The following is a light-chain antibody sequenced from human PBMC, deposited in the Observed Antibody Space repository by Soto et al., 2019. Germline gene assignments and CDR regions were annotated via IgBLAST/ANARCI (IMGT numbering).Light chain of an antibody. Sequence: IVLTQSPATLSLSPGERATLSCRASQSLSSYLAWYQQKPGQAPRLLIYDASNRATGIPARFSGSGSGTDFTLTISSLEPEDFAVYYCQQRSNWPPAFGQGTRLEIK. V-gene: IGKV3-11*01. CDR3: QQRSNWPPA. J-gene: IGKJ5*01. CDR2: DAS. CDR1: QSLSSY.